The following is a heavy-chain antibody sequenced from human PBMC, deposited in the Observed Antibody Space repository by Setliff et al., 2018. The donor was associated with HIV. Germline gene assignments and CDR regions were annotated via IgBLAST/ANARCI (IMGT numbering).Heavy chain of an antibody. CDR1: GYTFTGYY. V-gene: IGHV1-2*05. Sequence: ASVKVSCKASGYTFTGYYMHWVRQAPGQGLEWMGRINPNSGGTNYAQKFQGRVTMTRYTSISTAYMELRGLRSDDTVVYSCARGSRIMITFRGVFQDACDIWGQGTMVTVSS. CDR3: ARGSRIMITFRGVFQDACDI. CDR2: INPNSGGT. D-gene: IGHD3-16*01. J-gene: IGHJ3*02.